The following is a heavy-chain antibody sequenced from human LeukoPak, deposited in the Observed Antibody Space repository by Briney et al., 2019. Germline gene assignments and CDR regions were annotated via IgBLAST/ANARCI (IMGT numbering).Heavy chain of an antibody. CDR1: GYTFSSHA. Sequence: ASVKVSCKAFGYTFSSHAMNWVRQAPGQGLELMGWINTNTGIPTYAQGFAGRFVFSLDTSVTTAYLQITSLKAEDTAVYYCGRDLVSAGFDIWGQGTMVTVSS. CDR3: GRDLVSAGFDI. J-gene: IGHJ3*02. V-gene: IGHV7-4-1*02. CDR2: INTNTGIP. D-gene: IGHD6-6*01.